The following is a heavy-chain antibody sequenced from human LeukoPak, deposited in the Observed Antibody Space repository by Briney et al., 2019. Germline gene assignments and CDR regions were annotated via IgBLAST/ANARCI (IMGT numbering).Heavy chain of an antibody. CDR3: ARECSSTTCYTRSFDP. J-gene: IGHJ5*02. D-gene: IGHD2-2*02. V-gene: IGHV4-59*04. CDR2: IYHSGST. CDR1: DDSFSSHY. Sequence: PSETLSLTCTVSDDSFSSHYWTWIRQPPGKGLEWIGNIYHSGSTYYNPSLKSRVTMSRDTSKNQFSLNLNSVTATDTAVYYCARECSSTTCYTRSFDPWGQGTLVTVSS.